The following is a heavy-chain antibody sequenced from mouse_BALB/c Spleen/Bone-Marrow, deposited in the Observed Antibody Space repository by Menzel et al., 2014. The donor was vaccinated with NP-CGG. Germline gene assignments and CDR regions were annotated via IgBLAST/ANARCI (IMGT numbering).Heavy chain of an antibody. Sequence: EVKLVESGGGLVKPGGSLKLSCAASGFAFSSYDMSWVRQTPEKRLEWVAYISSGGGSTYYADTVKGRFTISRGNAKNTLYLQMSSLKSEDTAMYYCARQILRGFGYWGQGTPVTVSA. V-gene: IGHV5-12-1*01. D-gene: IGHD1-1*01. J-gene: IGHJ3*02. CDR3: ARQILRGFGY. CDR2: ISSGGGST. CDR1: GFAFSSYD.